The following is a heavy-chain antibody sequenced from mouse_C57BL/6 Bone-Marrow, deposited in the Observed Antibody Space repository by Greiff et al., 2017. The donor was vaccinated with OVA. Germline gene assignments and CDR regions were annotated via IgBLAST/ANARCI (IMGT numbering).Heavy chain of an antibody. CDR1: GFTFSDYG. CDR3: ARNGDGYYVAY. CDR2: ISSGSSTI. V-gene: IGHV5-17*01. D-gene: IGHD2-3*01. J-gene: IGHJ3*01. Sequence: EVQRVESGGGLVKPGGSLKLSCAASGFTFSDYGMHWVRQAPEKGLEWVAYISSGSSTIYYADTVKGRFTISRDNAKNTLFLKMTSLRSEDTAMYYCARNGDGYYVAYWGQGTLVTVSA.